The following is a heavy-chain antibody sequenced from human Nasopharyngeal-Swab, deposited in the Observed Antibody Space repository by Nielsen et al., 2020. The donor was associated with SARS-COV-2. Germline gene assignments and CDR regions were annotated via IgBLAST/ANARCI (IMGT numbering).Heavy chain of an antibody. CDR1: GFTFCDYA. CDR3: AKDLAAAGTGY. V-gene: IGHV3-9*01. Sequence: SRAASGFTFCDYAMHWVRTAPVKGLEWVSGISWTSGSIGCADSVKGRFTISRDNAKNSLYLQMNTLRAEDTALDYCAKDLAAAGTGYWGQGTLVTVSS. D-gene: IGHD6-13*01. J-gene: IGHJ4*02. CDR2: ISWTSGSI.